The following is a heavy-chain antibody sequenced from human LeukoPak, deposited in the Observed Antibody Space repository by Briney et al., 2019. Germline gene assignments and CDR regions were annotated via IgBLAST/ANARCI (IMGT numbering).Heavy chain of an antibody. V-gene: IGHV4-34*01. CDR3: ARVGLDWGSIDY. CDR2: INHRGST. Sequence: SETLSLTCAVYGGSFSGYYWSWIRQPPGKGLEWIGEINHRGSTTYNPSLKSRVTISLDTSKNQFSLKLSSVTAADTAVYYCARVGLDWGSIDYWGQGTLVTVSS. D-gene: IGHD3/OR15-3a*01. J-gene: IGHJ4*02. CDR1: GGSFSGYY.